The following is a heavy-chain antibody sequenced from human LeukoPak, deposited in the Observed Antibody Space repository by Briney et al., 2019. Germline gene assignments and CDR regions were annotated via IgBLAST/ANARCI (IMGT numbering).Heavy chain of an antibody. CDR2: IYHSGST. CDR1: GYSISSGYY. J-gene: IGHJ3*02. CDR3: ARCRSGSLWNAFDI. Sequence: SETLSLTCAVSGYSISSGYYWGCIRQPPGKGLEWIGSIYHSGSTYYNPSLKSRVTISVDTSKNQFSLKLSSVSAADTAVYYCARCRSGSLWNAFDIWGQGTMVTVSS. D-gene: IGHD2-21*01. V-gene: IGHV4-38-2*01.